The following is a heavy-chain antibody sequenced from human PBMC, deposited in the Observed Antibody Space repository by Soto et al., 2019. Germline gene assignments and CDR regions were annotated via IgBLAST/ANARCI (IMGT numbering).Heavy chain of an antibody. CDR3: ASGGDIWTGSPPGGYYYYMDV. CDR1: GYTFTSYA. V-gene: IGHV1-3*01. J-gene: IGHJ6*03. CDR2: INAGNGNT. D-gene: IGHD3-9*01. Sequence: QVQLVQSGAEVKKPGASVKVSCKASGYTFTSYAMHWVRQAPGQRLKWMGWINAGNGNTKYSQKFQGRVTITRDTSASTAYMELSSLRSEDTAVYYCASGGDIWTGSPPGGYYYYMDVWGKGTTVTVSS.